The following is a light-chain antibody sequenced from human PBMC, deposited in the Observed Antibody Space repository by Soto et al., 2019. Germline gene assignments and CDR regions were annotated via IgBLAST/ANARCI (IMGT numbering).Light chain of an antibody. CDR3: AAWDNCLVGVPA. J-gene: IGLJ2*01. Sequence: QSVLTQPPSASGTPGQRVTISCSGSNSNIGSKNVYWYQQLPGTAPKLLLYRNNQRPSGVPDRFSGSKSGTSASLAISGLRSDDYADYYGAAWDNCLVGVPAFGGGTKVTVL. V-gene: IGLV1-47*01. CDR2: RNN. CDR1: NSNIGSKN.